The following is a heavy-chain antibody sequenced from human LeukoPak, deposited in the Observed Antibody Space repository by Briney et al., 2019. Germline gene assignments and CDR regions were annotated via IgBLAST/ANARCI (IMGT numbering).Heavy chain of an antibody. CDR2: INHSGST. Sequence: SETLSLTCAVYGGSFSGYYWSWIRQPPGKGLEWIGEINHSGSTNYNPSLKSRVTISVDTSKNQFSLKPSSVTAADTAVYYCARDGRGLDYWGQGTLVTVSS. CDR1: GGSFSGYY. D-gene: IGHD3-10*01. V-gene: IGHV4-34*01. J-gene: IGHJ4*02. CDR3: ARDGRGLDY.